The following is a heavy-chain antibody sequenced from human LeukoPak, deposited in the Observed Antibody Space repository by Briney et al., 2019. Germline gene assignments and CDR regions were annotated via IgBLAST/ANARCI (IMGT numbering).Heavy chain of an antibody. V-gene: IGHV4-34*08. CDR3: AIGDYYDNY. CDR1: GFTFSDNY. D-gene: IGHD3-22*01. Sequence: GSLRLSCAASGFTFSDNYMTWVRQPPGKGLEWIGEINHSGSTNYNPSLKSRVTISVDTSKNQFSLKLSSVTAADTAVYYCAIGDYYDNYWGQGTLVTVS. J-gene: IGHJ4*02. CDR2: INHSGST.